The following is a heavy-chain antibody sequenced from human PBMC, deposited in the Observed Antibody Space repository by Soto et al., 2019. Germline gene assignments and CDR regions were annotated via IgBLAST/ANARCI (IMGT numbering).Heavy chain of an antibody. Sequence: WGSLRLSCAASGFTFSSYSMNWVRQAPGKGLEWVSSISSSSSYIYYADSVKGRFTISRDNAKNSLYLQMNSLRAEDTAVYYCARDPLLWFGESPYYFDYWGQGTLVTVSS. V-gene: IGHV3-21*01. J-gene: IGHJ4*02. CDR3: ARDPLLWFGESPYYFDY. CDR1: GFTFSSYS. CDR2: ISSSSSYI. D-gene: IGHD3-10*01.